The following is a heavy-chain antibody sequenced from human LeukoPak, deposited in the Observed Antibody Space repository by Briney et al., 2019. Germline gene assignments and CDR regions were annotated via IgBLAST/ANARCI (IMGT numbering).Heavy chain of an antibody. CDR2: IFYSGST. Sequence: PSETLSLTCTVSGGSISSYYWSWIRQPPGKGLEWIGYIFYSGSTNYNPSLKSRVTISVLTSKKQFSLTLSSVTAADTAVYYCSTLTGGDDVLDMWPRGTGLSVFTECTRGNPDWNF. CDR3: STLTGGDDVLDMWPRGTGLSVFTECTRGNPDWNF. J-gene: IGHJ4*01. D-gene: IGHD5-12*01. V-gene: IGHV4-59*01. CDR1: GGSISSYY.